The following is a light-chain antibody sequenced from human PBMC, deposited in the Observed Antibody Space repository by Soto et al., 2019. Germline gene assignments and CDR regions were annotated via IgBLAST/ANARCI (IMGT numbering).Light chain of an antibody. J-gene: IGKJ1*01. CDR3: QHYNGYRWT. CDR2: KAS. V-gene: IGKV1-5*03. Sequence: DIQMTQSPSTLSASVGDRVTITCRASQSVSNWLAWYQQKPGKAPKILIYKASSLESGVPSRFSGSGSGTEFTLTISSLRPDDFATYYCQHYNGYRWTFGQGTKVDTK. CDR1: QSVSNW.